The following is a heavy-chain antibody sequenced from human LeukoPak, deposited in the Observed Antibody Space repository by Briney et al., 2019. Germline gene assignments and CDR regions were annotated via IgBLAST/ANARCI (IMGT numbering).Heavy chain of an antibody. Sequence: GASVKVSCKASGGTFSSYAISWVRQAPGQGLEWMGGIIPIFGTANYAQKFQGRVTITADKSTSTAYMELSSLRSEDTAVYYCARGYSYGTKEPHYYYYMDVWGKGTTVTVSS. D-gene: IGHD5-18*01. CDR2: IIPIFGTA. V-gene: IGHV1-69*06. J-gene: IGHJ6*03. CDR1: GGTFSSYA. CDR3: ARGYSYGTKEPHYYYYMDV.